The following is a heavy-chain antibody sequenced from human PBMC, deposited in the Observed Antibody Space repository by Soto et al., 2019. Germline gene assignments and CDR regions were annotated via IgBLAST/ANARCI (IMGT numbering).Heavy chain of an antibody. V-gene: IGHV5-51*01. CDR1: GYSFTTYW. CDR3: ATGGYCTSTTCYNFFDY. J-gene: IGHJ4*02. CDR2: IYPGDSDT. D-gene: IGHD2-2*02. Sequence: GESLKISCKGSGYSFTTYWIGWVRQMPGKGLEWMGIIYPGDSDTRYSPSFQGQATISADKSISTAYLQWSSLKASDTAMYYCATGGYCTSTTCYNFFDYWGQGTLVTVSS.